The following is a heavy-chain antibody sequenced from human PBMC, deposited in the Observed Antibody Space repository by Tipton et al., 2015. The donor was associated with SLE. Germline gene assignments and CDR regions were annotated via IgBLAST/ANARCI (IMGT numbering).Heavy chain of an antibody. CDR3: ARDTWQQLGYFDY. CDR2: IYYSGST. CDR1: GGSISSGDYY. J-gene: IGHJ4*02. Sequence: TLSLTCTVSGGSISSGDYYWSWTRQPPGKGLEWIGYIYYSGSTNYNPSLKSRVTISVDTSKNQFSLKLSSVTAADTAVYYCARDTWQQLGYFDYWGQGTLVTVSS. V-gene: IGHV4-61*08. D-gene: IGHD6-13*01.